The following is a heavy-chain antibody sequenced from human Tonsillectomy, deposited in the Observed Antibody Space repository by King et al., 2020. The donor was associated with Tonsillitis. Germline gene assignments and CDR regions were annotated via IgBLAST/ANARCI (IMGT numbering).Heavy chain of an antibody. V-gene: IGHV4-59*08. CDR2: IYFMGGT. CDR3: ARAKRVPYSIPFGFDY. J-gene: IGHJ4*02. D-gene: IGHD6-13*01. Sequence: VQLQESGPGLVKPSETLSLTCTFSGGSISSYYWSWIRQPPGKGLEWIGYIYFMGGTNYNPSLKSRVPISVDTSKNQFSLKLSSVTAADTAVYYCARAKRVPYSIPFGFDYWGQGTLVTVSS. CDR1: GGSISSYY.